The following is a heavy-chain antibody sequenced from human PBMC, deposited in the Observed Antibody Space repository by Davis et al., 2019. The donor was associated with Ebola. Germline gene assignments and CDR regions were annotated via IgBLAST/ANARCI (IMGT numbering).Heavy chain of an antibody. V-gene: IGHV4-61*05. CDR3: ARRGYSSSV. J-gene: IGHJ4*02. Sequence: SETLSLTCTVSGGSISSSSYYWSWIRQPPGKGLEWIGYIYFSGSTNYNPSLKSRVTISVDTSKNQFSLKLSSVTAADTAVYYCARRGYSSSVWGQGTLVTVSS. CDR1: GGSISSSSYY. D-gene: IGHD6-6*01. CDR2: IYFSGST.